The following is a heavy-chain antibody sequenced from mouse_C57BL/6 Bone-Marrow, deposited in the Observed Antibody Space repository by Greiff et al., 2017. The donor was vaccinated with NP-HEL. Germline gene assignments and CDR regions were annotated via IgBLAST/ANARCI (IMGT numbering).Heavy chain of an antibody. J-gene: IGHJ2*01. V-gene: IGHV2-9-1*01. CDR2: IWTGGGT. CDR1: GFSLTSSA. D-gene: IGHD1-1*01. Sequence: VKLVESGPGLVAPSQSLSITCPVSGFSLTSSAISWVRQPPGKGLEWLGVIWTGGGTNYNSALKSRLSISKDNSKSQVFLKMNSLQTDDTARYYCARNPFYYYGSSFLDYWGQGTTLTVSS. CDR3: ARNPFYYYGSSFLDY.